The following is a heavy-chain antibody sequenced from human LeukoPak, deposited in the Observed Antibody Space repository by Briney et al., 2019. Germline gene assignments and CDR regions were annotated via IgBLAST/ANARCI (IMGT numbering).Heavy chain of an antibody. J-gene: IGHJ4*02. CDR3: AKCVYSYGYHFDY. CDR1: GFTFSSYA. CDR2: FSGRGDTT. Sequence: GGSLRLSCVASGFTFSSYAMSWVRQAPGKGLEWVSTFSGRGDTTYYADSVKGRFTLSRDNSKNTLCLQMNSLRAEDTAVYYCAKCVYSYGYHFDYWGQGTLVTVSS. D-gene: IGHD5-18*01. V-gene: IGHV3-23*01.